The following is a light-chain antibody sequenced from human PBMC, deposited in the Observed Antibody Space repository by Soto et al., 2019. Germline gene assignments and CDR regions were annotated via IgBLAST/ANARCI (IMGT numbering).Light chain of an antibody. Sequence: DIQMTQSPSSLSASVGDRVTITCRASQGISNYLGWYQQKPGKVPKLLIYAASTLQSGVPSRFSGSGSGTDVTLTMISLQPEDVVTYYCQKYNSAPRTFGQGTKVKIK. J-gene: IGKJ1*01. V-gene: IGKV1-27*01. CDR3: QKYNSAPRT. CDR2: AAS. CDR1: QGISNY.